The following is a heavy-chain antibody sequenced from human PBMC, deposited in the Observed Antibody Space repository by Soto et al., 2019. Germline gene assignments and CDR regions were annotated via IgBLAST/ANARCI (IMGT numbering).Heavy chain of an antibody. Sequence: QVQLVESGGGLVKPGGSLRLSCAASGFTFSDYYMSWIRQAPGKGLEWVSYISSSGPTMYYADSVKGRFTISTDNAKNSLYLQMNSLRAEDPSVYYCAIANGGEYFQHWGQGTLVTASS. V-gene: IGHV3-11*01. CDR2: ISSSGPTM. CDR3: AIANGGEYFQH. CDR1: GFTFSDYY. D-gene: IGHD4-17*01. J-gene: IGHJ1*01.